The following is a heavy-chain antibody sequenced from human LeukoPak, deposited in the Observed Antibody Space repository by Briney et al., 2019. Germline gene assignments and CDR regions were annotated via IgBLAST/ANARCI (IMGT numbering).Heavy chain of an antibody. V-gene: IGHV4-61*02. CDR2: IYTSGST. D-gene: IGHD3-10*01. CDR1: GDSISSGDYY. CDR3: ARRDRSGSLDV. J-gene: IGHJ6*04. Sequence: SETLSLTCTVSGDSISSGDYYWSWIRQPAGKGLEWIGRIYTSGSTNYKSSLKSRVTISVDTSKNQFSLKLSFVTAADTAVYYCARRDRSGSLDVWGKGTTVTISS.